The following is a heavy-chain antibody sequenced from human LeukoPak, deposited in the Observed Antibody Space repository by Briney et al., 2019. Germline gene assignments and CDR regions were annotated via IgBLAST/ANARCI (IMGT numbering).Heavy chain of an antibody. D-gene: IGHD3-10*01. Sequence: GGSLRLSCSASGFTLSTYAMHWIRQAPGKGLEHVSVVSGNGGSTYYADSVKGGFIFSSDTYKNTLYHQMSRLTVEDTVVYYCVRGALFLWFGEGWYGMVVWGEGTTVTVSS. CDR1: GFTLSTYA. CDR2: VSGNGGST. J-gene: IGHJ6*04. CDR3: VRGALFLWFGEGWYGMVV. V-gene: IGHV3-64D*06.